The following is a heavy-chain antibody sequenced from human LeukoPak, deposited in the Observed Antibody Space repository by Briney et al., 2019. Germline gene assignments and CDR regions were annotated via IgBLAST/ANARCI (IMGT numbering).Heavy chain of an antibody. Sequence: GASVKVSCKASGYTFTGYSIHWVRQAPGQGLEWMGWINPNNGGTKYAQKFQDRVTMTRDTSISTAYMELSRLRSDDTAVYYCARDERYDSSGYPFDYWGQGTLVTVSS. V-gene: IGHV1-2*02. J-gene: IGHJ4*02. CDR3: ARDERYDSSGYPFDY. CDR1: GYTFTGYS. D-gene: IGHD3-22*01. CDR2: INPNNGGT.